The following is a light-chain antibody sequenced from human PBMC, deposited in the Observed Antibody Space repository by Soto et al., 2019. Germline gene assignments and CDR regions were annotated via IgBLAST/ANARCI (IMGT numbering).Light chain of an antibody. CDR2: SAS. Sequence: EIVMTHSPVTLSVSPWEIATLSCGASQSISSNLAWHQQKPGQAPRLLIYSASTRATGVPARFSGSGSGTEFTLTISSLQSEDFAVYYCQQYNTWPPYTFGQGTKVDIK. V-gene: IGKV3-15*01. CDR3: QQYNTWPPYT. CDR1: QSISSN. J-gene: IGKJ2*01.